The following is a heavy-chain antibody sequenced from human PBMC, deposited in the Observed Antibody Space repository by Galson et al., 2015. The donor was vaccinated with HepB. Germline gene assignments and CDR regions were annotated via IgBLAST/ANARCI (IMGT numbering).Heavy chain of an antibody. CDR3: ARDGANWNARLGYYYGMDV. V-gene: IGHV3-30-3*01. Sequence: SLRLSCAASGFTFSSYAMHWVRQAPGKGLEWVAVISYDGSNKYYADSVKGRFTISRDNSKNTLYLQMNSLRAEDTAVYYCARDGANWNARLGYYYGMDVWGQGTTVTVSS. CDR2: ISYDGSNK. CDR1: GFTFSSYA. J-gene: IGHJ6*02. D-gene: IGHD1-20*01.